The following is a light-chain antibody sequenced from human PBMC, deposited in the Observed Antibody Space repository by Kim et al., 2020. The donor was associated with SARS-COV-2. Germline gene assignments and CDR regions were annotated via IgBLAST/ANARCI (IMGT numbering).Light chain of an antibody. CDR1: SGHSSYA. CDR3: QTWGTGIG. V-gene: IGLV4-69*01. J-gene: IGLJ3*02. Sequence: GASVKLTCTLSSGHSSYAIAWHQQQPEKGPRYLMKLNSDGSHSKGDGIPDRFSGSNSGAERYLTISSLQSEDEADYYCQTWGTGIGFGGGTKLTVL. CDR2: LNSDGSH.